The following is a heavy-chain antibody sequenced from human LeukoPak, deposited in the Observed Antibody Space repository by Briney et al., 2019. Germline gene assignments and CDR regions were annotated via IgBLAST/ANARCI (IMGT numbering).Heavy chain of an antibody. CDR1: GFTFSSYW. D-gene: IGHD1-26*01. V-gene: IGHV3-7*01. J-gene: IGHJ3*02. CDR3: ARDTGEWELLDAFDI. CDR2: IKQDGSEK. Sequence: GGSLRLSCADSGFTFSSYWMSWVRQAPGKGLEWVANIKQDGSEKYYVDSVKGRFTISRDNAKNSLYLQMNSLRAEDTAVYYCARDTGEWELLDAFDIWGQGTMVTVSS.